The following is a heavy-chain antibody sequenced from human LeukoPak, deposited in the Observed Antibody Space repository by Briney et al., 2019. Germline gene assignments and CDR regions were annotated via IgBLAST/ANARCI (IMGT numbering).Heavy chain of an antibody. V-gene: IGHV3-13*01. CDR1: GFTFSSYD. CDR3: ARSSGALENAFDI. D-gene: IGHD3-16*01. J-gene: IGHJ3*02. Sequence: GGSLRLSCAASGFTFSSYDMHWVREATGKGVEWVSGIGTSGATYYLGSVKGRFTISRENAKNSLYLQMNTLRAGDTAVYYCARSSGALENAFDIWGQGTTVTVSS. CDR2: IGTSGAT.